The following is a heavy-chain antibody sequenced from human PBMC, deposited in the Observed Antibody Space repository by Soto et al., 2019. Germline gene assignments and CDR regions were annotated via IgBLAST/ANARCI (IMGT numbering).Heavy chain of an antibody. D-gene: IGHD7-27*01. CDR3: ARDRTGDRGYFDY. Sequence: SETLSLTCAVSGGSISSSNWRSWVRQPPGKGLEWIGEIYHSGSTNYNPSLKSRVTISVDKSKNQFSLKLSSVTAADTAVYYCARDRTGDRGYFDYWGQGTLVTVSS. CDR2: IYHSGST. J-gene: IGHJ4*02. CDR1: GGSISSSNW. V-gene: IGHV4-4*02.